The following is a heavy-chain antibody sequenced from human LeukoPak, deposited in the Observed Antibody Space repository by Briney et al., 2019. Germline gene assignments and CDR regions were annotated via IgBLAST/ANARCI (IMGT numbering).Heavy chain of an antibody. CDR3: SRESGAFCPFGY. V-gene: IGHV4-4*07. CDR2: VFTGGTT. CDR1: GGSISNYY. J-gene: IGHJ4*02. Sequence: SETLSLTCTVSGGSISNYYCNWIRQPAGKGLEWIGHVFTGGTTNYNPSLKSRVTMSVDTSMNQFSLKLSSVTAADTAIYYCSRESGAFCPFGYWGQGTLVIVPP. D-gene: IGHD1-26*01.